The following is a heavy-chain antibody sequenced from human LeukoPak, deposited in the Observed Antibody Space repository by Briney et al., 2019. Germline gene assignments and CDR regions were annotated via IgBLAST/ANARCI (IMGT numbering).Heavy chain of an antibody. V-gene: IGHV4-4*07. D-gene: IGHD3-10*01. J-gene: IGHJ5*02. CDR2: IYTSGST. CDR3: ARDRYYYGSGSSDWFDP. CDR1: GGSISSYY. Sequence: SETLSLTCTVSGGSISSYYWSWIRQPAGKGLEWIGRIYTSGSTNYNPPLKSRVTMSVDTSKNQFSLKLSSVTAADTAVYYCARDRYYYGSGSSDWFDPWGQGTLVTVSS.